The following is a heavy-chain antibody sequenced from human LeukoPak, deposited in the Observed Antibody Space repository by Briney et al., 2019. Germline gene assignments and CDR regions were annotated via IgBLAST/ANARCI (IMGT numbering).Heavy chain of an antibody. V-gene: IGHV4-30-2*01. D-gene: IGHD3-10*01. J-gene: IGHJ4*02. CDR2: IYHSGST. CDR1: GGSISSGGYS. Sequence: TLSLTCAVSGGSISSGGYSWSWIRQPPGKGLEWIGYIYHSGSTYYNPSLKSRVTISVDRSKNQFSLKLSSVTAADTAMYYCARAWDYYGSGSFDYWGQGTLVTVSS. CDR3: ARAWDYYGSGSFDY.